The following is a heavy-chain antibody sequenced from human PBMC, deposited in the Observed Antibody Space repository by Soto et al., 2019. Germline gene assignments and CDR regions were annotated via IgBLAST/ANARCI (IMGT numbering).Heavy chain of an antibody. D-gene: IGHD3-10*01. CDR3: AKDRVDYGSGSYYEYYYYGMDV. CDR1: GFTFSSYA. J-gene: IGHJ6*02. V-gene: IGHV3-23*01. CDR2: ISGSGGST. Sequence: PVGSLRLSCAASGFTFSSYAMSWVRQAPGKGLEWVSAISGSGGSTYYAGSLKGRFTISRDNSKNTLYLQMNSLRAEDTAVYYCAKDRVDYGSGSYYEYYYYGMDVWGQGTTVTVSS.